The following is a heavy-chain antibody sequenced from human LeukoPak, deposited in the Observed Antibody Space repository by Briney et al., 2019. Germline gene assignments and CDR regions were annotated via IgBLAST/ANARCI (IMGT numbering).Heavy chain of an antibody. CDR2: IGSSGTTT. D-gene: IGHD1-7*01. CDR1: GFTFSIYS. Sequence: GGSLRLSCAASGFTFSIYSMNWVRQAPGRGLEWLSYIGSSGTTTYYADSVKGRFTISRDNAKNLLFLQMNSLRAEDTAVYYYARMNYVSTGWGAPFDNWGQGTLVTVSS. CDR3: ARMNYVSTGWGAPFDN. V-gene: IGHV3-48*04. J-gene: IGHJ4*02.